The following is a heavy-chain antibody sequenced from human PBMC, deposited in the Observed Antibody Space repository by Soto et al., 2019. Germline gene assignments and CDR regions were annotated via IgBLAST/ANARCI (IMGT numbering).Heavy chain of an antibody. CDR2: ISGSGGST. CDR3: AKWGCSSTSCYFVAGWFDP. CDR1: GFTFSSYA. V-gene: IGHV3-23*01. Sequence: GGSLRLSCAASGFTFSSYAMSWVRQAPGKGLEWVSAISGSGGSTYYADSVKGRFTISRDNSKNTLYLQMNSLRAEDTAVYYCAKWGCSSTSCYFVAGWFDPWGQGTLVTVSS. J-gene: IGHJ5*02. D-gene: IGHD2-2*01.